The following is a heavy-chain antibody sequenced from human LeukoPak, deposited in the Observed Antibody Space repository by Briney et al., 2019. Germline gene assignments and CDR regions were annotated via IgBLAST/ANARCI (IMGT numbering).Heavy chain of an antibody. CDR3: AKAFDYDFWSGQFDY. D-gene: IGHD3-3*01. V-gene: IGHV3-9*01. J-gene: IGHJ4*02. CDR1: GLTFDDYA. Sequence: GRSLRLSCAASGLTFDDYAMHWVRQAPGKGLEWVSGISWNSGSIGYADSVKGRFTISRDNAKNSLYLQMNSLRAEDTALYYCAKAFDYDFWSGQFDYWGQGTLVTVSS. CDR2: ISWNSGSI.